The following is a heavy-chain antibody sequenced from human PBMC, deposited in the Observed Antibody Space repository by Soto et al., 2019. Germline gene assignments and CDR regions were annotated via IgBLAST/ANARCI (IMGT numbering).Heavy chain of an antibody. J-gene: IGHJ4*02. CDR1: GGSFSGYY. CDR2: INHSGST. V-gene: IGHV4-34*01. D-gene: IGHD6-13*01. CDR3: ARGPVRWYSSSWYVY. Sequence: SETLSLTCAVYGGSFSGYYWSWIRQPPGKGLEWIGEINHSGSTNYNPSLKSRVTISVDTSKNQFSLKLSSVTAADTAVYYCARGPVRWYSSSWYVYWGQGTLVTVSS.